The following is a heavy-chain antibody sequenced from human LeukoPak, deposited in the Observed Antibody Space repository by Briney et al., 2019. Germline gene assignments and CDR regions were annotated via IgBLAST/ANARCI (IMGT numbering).Heavy chain of an antibody. J-gene: IGHJ4*02. Sequence: SETLSLTCTVSGGSISSYYWSWIRQPPGKGLEWIGYIYYSGSTNYNPSLKSRVTISVDTSKNQFSLKLSSVTAADAAVYYCARHGPRYGSGSYYYFDYWGQGTLVTVSS. D-gene: IGHD3-10*01. V-gene: IGHV4-59*08. CDR2: IYYSGST. CDR1: GGSISSYY. CDR3: ARHGPRYGSGSYYYFDY.